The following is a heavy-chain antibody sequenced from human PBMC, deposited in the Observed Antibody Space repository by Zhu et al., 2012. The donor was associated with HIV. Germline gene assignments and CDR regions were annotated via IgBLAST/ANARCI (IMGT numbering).Heavy chain of an antibody. D-gene: IGHD3-10*01. CDR1: GGSITNDNFY. J-gene: IGHJ4*02. CDR3: AKRGVVGHFDS. Sequence: QVQLQESGPGVVQPSETLSLTCTVSGGSITNDNFYWVWVRQSPKKGLEWIGTIFHSGTTYYNPSLQSRVTMSVDTSKNQFSLKLASVTAADTAVYFCAKRGVVGHFDSWGQGTLVTVSS. V-gene: IGHV4-39*07. CDR2: IFHSGTT.